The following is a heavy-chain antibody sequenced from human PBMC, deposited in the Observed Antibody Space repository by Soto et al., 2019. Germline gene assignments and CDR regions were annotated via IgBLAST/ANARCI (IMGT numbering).Heavy chain of an antibody. D-gene: IGHD3-22*01. CDR3: ARDQRYYYDSSGYYKPLYYYGMDV. CDR1: GFTVSSNY. Sequence: EVQLVESGGGLVQPGGSLRLSCAASGFTVSSNYMSWVRQAPGKGLEWVSVIYSGGSTYYADSVKGRFTISRDNSKNTLYLQMNSLRAEDTAVYYCARDQRYYYDSSGYYKPLYYYGMDVWGQGTTVTVSS. CDR2: IYSGGST. J-gene: IGHJ6*02. V-gene: IGHV3-53*01.